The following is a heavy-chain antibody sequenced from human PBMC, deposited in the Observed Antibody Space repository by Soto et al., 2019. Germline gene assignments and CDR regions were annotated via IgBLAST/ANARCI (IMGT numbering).Heavy chain of an antibody. CDR1: GDTDTNYV. J-gene: IGHJ6*02. CDR2: IFPKFGTT. D-gene: IGHD3-16*02. V-gene: IGHV1-69*13. Sequence: SVKVSCKASGDTDTNYVISWVRQAPGQGLEWMGGIFPKFGTTYSAQKLQDRLTITADESTSTVYMQLSSLRLDDTAVYYCEEEMNFGKLSVVWGQGTTVTVSS. CDR3: EEEMNFGKLSVV.